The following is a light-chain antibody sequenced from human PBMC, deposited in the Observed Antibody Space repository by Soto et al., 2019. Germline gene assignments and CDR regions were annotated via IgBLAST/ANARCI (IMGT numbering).Light chain of an antibody. CDR2: GAV. V-gene: IGKV3-20*01. CDR3: QQYVTSPRLT. J-gene: IGKJ4*01. Sequence: EIVLTQSPGTLTLSPGKRATLSCRTIRSGNHSWAAYQQKPRQTPRLLIYGAVRRATGIPDRFCGSGSGTDVTLTISRLEPEDFAFYYCQQYVTSPRLTFGGGTKVDIK. CDR1: RSGNHSW.